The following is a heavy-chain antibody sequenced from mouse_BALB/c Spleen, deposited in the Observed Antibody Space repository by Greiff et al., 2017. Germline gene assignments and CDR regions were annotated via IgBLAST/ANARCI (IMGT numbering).Heavy chain of an antibody. V-gene: IGHV3-6*02. J-gene: IGHJ1*01. D-gene: IGHD1-1*01. CDR1: GYSITSGYY. CDR2: ISYDGSN. CDR3: ARKYYGSSFDV. Sequence: EVQLQQSGPGLVKPSQSLSLTCSVTGYSITSGYYWNWIRQFPGNKLEWMGYISYDGSNNYNPSLKNRISITRDTSKNQFFLKLNSVTTEDTATYYCARKYYGSSFDVWGAGTTVTVSS.